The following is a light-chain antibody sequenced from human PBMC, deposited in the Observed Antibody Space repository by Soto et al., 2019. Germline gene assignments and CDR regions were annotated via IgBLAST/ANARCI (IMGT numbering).Light chain of an antibody. J-gene: IGKJ2*01. CDR3: QQRNHWYT. Sequence: EIVLTQSPATLSLSPGDRATLSCRASQSVSTYLAWYQQKPGQAPRLLIYDASNRATGIPARFSGSGSGTDFTLTSSSLEPEDFAVYYCQQRNHWYTFGQGTKLELK. V-gene: IGKV3-11*01. CDR2: DAS. CDR1: QSVSTY.